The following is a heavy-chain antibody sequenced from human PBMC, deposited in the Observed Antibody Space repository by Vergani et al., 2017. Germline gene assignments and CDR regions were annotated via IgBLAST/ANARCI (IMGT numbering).Heavy chain of an antibody. CDR1: GGSISGVSYY. CDR2: IYYSGRT. J-gene: IGHJ4*02. D-gene: IGHD1-26*01. V-gene: IGHV4-61*02. CDR3: ARDRAVRGTFDA. Sequence: QVQLQESGPGLVKPSQSLSLTCTVSGGSISGVSYYLRWVRQPAGKGLEWMGGIYYSGRTDYNPSLESRVTISVDTSKNTFSVMLNYMTAAATAIYYCARDRAVRGTFDAWGQGTLVSVSS.